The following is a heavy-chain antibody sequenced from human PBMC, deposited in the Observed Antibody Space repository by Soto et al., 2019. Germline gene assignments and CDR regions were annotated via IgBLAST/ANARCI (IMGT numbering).Heavy chain of an antibody. J-gene: IGHJ4*02. CDR2: IDGDGTTT. CDR3: ARRIAVAGTYDH. V-gene: IGHV3-74*01. D-gene: IGHD6-19*01. Sequence: GGSLRLSCAASGFTFNSYWMHWVRQVPGKGLECVSRIDGDGTTTHYADSVKGRFTISRDNAKKTLYLQMNSLRAEDSAVYLCARRIAVAGTYDHWGQGTLVTVS. CDR1: GFTFNSYW.